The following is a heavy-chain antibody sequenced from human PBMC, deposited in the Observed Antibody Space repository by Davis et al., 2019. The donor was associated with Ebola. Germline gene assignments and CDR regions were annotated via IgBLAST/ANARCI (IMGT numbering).Heavy chain of an antibody. D-gene: IGHD3-3*02. CDR3: VRETRGHHFRTFDY. CDR2: ISWNSKSI. V-gene: IGHV3-9*01. J-gene: IGHJ4*02. CDR1: GFKFDNYA. Sequence: SLKISCAASGFKFDNYAIHWVRQAPGKGLEWVSSISWNSKSIGYADSVKGRFTISRDNAKNTLYLQMNSLRAGDSAVYYCVRETRGHHFRTFDYWGQGSLVTVSS.